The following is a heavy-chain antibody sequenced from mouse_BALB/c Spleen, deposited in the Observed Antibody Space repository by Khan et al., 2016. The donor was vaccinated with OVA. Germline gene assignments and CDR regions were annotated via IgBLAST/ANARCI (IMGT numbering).Heavy chain of an antibody. J-gene: IGHJ4*01. Sequence: QVRLQQSGAELARPGASVKMSCEASGYTFTSNTMHWVKQRPGQGLEWIGYINPRSGYTNYNQKFKDKATLIADKSSSPAYMQLSSLTSEDSAVYYCARRTTGYAMDYWGQGTSVIVSS. CDR1: GYTFTSNT. D-gene: IGHD2-14*01. V-gene: IGHV1-4*01. CDR2: INPRSGYT. CDR3: ARRTTGYAMDY.